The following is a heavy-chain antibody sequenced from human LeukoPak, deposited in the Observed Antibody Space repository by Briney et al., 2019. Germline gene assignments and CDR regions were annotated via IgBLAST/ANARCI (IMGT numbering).Heavy chain of an antibody. CDR2: IYYSGNT. Sequence: SQTLSLTCTVSGGSISSGSYYWSWIRQPPGKGLEWIGTIYYSGNTYYNMSLKSRVTISVDTSKNQFSLKLSSVTAADTAVYYCARAVVPAAMLAYYYYMDVWGKGTTVTISS. CDR1: GGSISSGSYY. J-gene: IGHJ6*03. D-gene: IGHD2-2*01. CDR3: ARAVVPAAMLAYYYYMDV. V-gene: IGHV4-39*07.